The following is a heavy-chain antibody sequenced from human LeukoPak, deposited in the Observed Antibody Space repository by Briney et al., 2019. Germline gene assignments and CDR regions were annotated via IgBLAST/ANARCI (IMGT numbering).Heavy chain of an antibody. CDR2: ISSNGGST. V-gene: IGHV3-64*01. CDR3: ARDPNDYGDYRGAFDI. D-gene: IGHD4-17*01. CDR1: GFTFSSYA. Sequence: GGSLRLSCAASGFTFSSYAMHWVRQAPGKGLEYDSAISSNGGSTYYAKSVKGRFTISRDNSKNTLYLQMGSLRAEDMAVYYCARDPNDYGDYRGAFDIWGQGTMVTVSS. J-gene: IGHJ3*02.